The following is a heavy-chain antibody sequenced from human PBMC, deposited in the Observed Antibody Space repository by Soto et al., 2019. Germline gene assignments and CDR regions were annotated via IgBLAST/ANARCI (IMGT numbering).Heavy chain of an antibody. CDR3: AKDRVGGTFYTPLGF. Sequence: PGGSLRLSCQSSGFNFNNYGMHWFRQAPGKGLEWVAVISYDGSNKYYADSVKGRFTISRDNSKNTLSLHLNTLRPEDTAVYHCAKDRVGGTFYTPLGFWGQGTLVTVSS. D-gene: IGHD6-19*01. CDR2: ISYDGSNK. CDR1: GFNFNNYG. V-gene: IGHV3-30*18. J-gene: IGHJ4*02.